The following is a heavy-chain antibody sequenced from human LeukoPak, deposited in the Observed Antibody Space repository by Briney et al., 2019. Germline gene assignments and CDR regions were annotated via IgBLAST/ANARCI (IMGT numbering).Heavy chain of an antibody. J-gene: IGHJ4*02. D-gene: IGHD6-19*01. V-gene: IGHV3-74*03. CDR2: INGDLTNT. CDR3: ARDSGYSSGWYWDY. CDR1: GFTFTDYW. Sequence: GGSLRLSCAASGFTFTDYWMHWVRQVAGKGLVWVSRINGDLTNTTYADSVKGRFTISRDNAKNTLYLQMISLRAEDSAVYYCARDSGYSSGWYWDYWGQGTLVTVSS.